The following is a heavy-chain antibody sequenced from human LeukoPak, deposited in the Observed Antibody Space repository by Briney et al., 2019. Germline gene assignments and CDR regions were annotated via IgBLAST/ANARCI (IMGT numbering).Heavy chain of an antibody. J-gene: IGHJ5*02. CDR2: VSFGSSYI. V-gene: IGHV3-21*01. D-gene: IGHD4-17*01. Sequence: GGSLRLSCAASGFTFRDYTMNWVRQSPGKGPQWVSYVSFGSSYISYADSLKGRFIISRDDAKSSVYLEMTSLRAEDTAVYYCARASTEYAVTDGFDTWGPGTLVTVSS. CDR3: ARASTEYAVTDGFDT. CDR1: GFTFRDYT.